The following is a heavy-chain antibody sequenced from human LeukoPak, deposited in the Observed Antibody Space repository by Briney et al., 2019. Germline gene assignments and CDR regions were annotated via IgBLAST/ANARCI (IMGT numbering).Heavy chain of an antibody. Sequence: GGSLRLSCAASGFTFSSYAMRWVRQAPGKGLEWVSAIGAGSGAITIYADSVKGRFTISRDNAKNSLYLQMNSLRAEDTAVYYCARAPGGYGNYGMDVWGQGTTVTVSS. V-gene: IGHV3-23*01. CDR3: ARAPGGYGNYGMDV. CDR2: IGAGSGAIT. J-gene: IGHJ6*02. CDR1: GFTFSSYA. D-gene: IGHD5-18*01.